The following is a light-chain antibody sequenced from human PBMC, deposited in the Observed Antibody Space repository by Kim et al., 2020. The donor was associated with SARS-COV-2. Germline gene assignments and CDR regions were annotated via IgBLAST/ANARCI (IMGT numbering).Light chain of an antibody. CDR3: GTWDDSLTAGV. Sequence: GQKVTISCSGSSSNIGKYYVSWYQNLPGTAPKLLIFDTNKRPSGIPDRFSGSKSGTSATLDITGLQTGDEADYYCGTWDDSLTAGVFGGGTQLTVL. J-gene: IGLJ3*02. V-gene: IGLV1-51*01. CDR2: DTN. CDR1: SSNIGKYY.